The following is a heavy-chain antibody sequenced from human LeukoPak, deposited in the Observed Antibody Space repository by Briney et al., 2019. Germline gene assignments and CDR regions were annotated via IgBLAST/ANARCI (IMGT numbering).Heavy chain of an antibody. CDR1: GFTFSSYA. CDR3: AKGLRFLEWSTEFQH. Sequence: PGGSLRLSCAASGFTFSSYAMSWVRQAPGKGLEWVSAISGSGGSTYYADSVKGRVTISRDNSKNTLYLKMNSLRAEDTAVYYCAKGLRFLEWSTEFQHWGQGTLVTVSS. CDR2: ISGSGGST. J-gene: IGHJ1*01. V-gene: IGHV3-23*01. D-gene: IGHD3-3*01.